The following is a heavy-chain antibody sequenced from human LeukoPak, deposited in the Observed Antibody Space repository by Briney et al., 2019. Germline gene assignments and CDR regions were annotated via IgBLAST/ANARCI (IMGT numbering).Heavy chain of an antibody. CDR3: ARVGGVPLGAFDI. V-gene: IGHV4-59*01. J-gene: IGHJ3*02. Sequence: PSETLSLTCTVSGGSISSYYWSWIRQPPGKGLEWIGYMYNSGSTRSTNYNPSLTSRVTLSVDTSKNQFSLKLTSVTAAGTAVYYCARVGGVPLGAFDIWGQGTMVTASS. CDR2: MYNSGSTRST. D-gene: IGHD3-16*01. CDR1: GGSISSYY.